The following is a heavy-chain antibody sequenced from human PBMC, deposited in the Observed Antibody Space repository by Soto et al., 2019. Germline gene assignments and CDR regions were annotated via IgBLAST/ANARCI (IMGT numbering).Heavy chain of an antibody. CDR3: ARSRRGCTDTSCYSDFDN. CDR2: IIPSNGKT. Sequence: ASVKVSCKASGYIFINYGITWVRQAPGQGFEWMGWIIPSNGKTNYAQKLQGRVTMTTDTSTSTAYMELRSLRSDDTAVYYCARSRRGCTDTSCYSDFDNWGQGTLVTVSS. V-gene: IGHV1-18*01. J-gene: IGHJ4*02. D-gene: IGHD2-15*01. CDR1: GYIFINYG.